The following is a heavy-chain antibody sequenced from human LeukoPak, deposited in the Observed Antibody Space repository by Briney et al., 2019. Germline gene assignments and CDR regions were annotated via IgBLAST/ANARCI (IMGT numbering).Heavy chain of an antibody. CDR1: GFTFSSYW. D-gene: IGHD3-22*01. V-gene: IGHV3-74*01. J-gene: IGHJ4*02. Sequence: GGSLRLSCAASGFTFSSYWLHWVRQGPGKGLVWVSRINSDGSSTSYADSVKGRFTISRDNAKNTLYLQMNSLRDDDTAVYFCARDRALYDSRRGYYYTEDDYWGQGTLVTVSS. CDR2: INSDGSST. CDR3: ARDRALYDSRRGYYYTEDDY.